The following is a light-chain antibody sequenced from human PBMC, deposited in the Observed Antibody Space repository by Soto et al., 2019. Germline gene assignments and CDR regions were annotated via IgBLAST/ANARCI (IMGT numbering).Light chain of an antibody. CDR2: DVS. J-gene: IGLJ1*01. Sequence: QSALTQPASVSGSPGQSITVSCTGASSDVGGYNYVSWYQHHPGKAPKLLIYDVSNRPSGVSNRFSGSKSGNTASLTISGLQAEDEADYFCSSYKSSSLYVFGTGTKLTVL. CDR1: SSDVGGYNY. V-gene: IGLV2-14*03. CDR3: SSYKSSSLYV.